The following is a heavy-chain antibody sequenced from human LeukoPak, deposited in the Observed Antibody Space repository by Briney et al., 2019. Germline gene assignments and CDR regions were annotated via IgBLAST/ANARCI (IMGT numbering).Heavy chain of an antibody. Sequence: GGSLRLSCAASGFTFSSSAMSWVRQVPGKGLEWVSAISGSGGSTYYADSVKGRFTISRDKSKNTLYLQMNSLRAEDTAVYYCAKDRYGFWSGYDYWGQGTLVTVSS. CDR2: ISGSGGST. J-gene: IGHJ4*02. D-gene: IGHD3-3*01. CDR3: AKDRYGFWSGYDY. V-gene: IGHV3-23*01. CDR1: GFTFSSSA.